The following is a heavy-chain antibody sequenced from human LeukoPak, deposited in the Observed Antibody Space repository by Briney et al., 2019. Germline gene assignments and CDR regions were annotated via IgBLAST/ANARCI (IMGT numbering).Heavy chain of an antibody. Sequence: GGSLRLSCAASGFTFNNYEMNWVRQAPGKGLEWVPHISTSSSTTYYADSVKGRFTISRDNAKSSLYLQMNSLRAEDTAVYYCTRGGIAVRFHDAFDIWGQGTTVTVSS. CDR1: GFTFNNYE. J-gene: IGHJ3*02. CDR2: ISTSSSTT. V-gene: IGHV3-48*03. CDR3: TRGGIAVRFHDAFDI. D-gene: IGHD6-6*01.